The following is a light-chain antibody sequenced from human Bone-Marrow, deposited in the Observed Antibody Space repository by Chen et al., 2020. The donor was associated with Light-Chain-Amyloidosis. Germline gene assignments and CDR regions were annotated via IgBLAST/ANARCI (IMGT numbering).Light chain of an antibody. CDR2: DDN. CDR3: QVWDSSSDHPV. CDR1: NIGRES. Sequence: SYVLTQPPSVSVAPGQTARITCGGNNIGRESVHWYQQKPGQAPVLVVYDDNARPSGIPERFSGYNSENTATLTISRVEAGDEADYSCQVWDSSSDHPVFGGGTKLTVL. V-gene: IGLV3-21*02. J-gene: IGLJ3*02.